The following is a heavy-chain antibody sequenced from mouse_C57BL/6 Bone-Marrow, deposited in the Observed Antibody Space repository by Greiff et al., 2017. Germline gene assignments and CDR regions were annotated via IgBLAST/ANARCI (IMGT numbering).Heavy chain of an antibody. Sequence: QVHVKQPGAELVKPGASVKMSCKASGNTFTSYWIPWVKQRPGQGLEWIGDIYPGSGSTNYNEKFKSKATLTVDTSSSTAYMQRSSLTSEDSAVYYGARDYDYDGWYFDVWGTGTTVTVSS. J-gene: IGHJ1*03. D-gene: IGHD2-4*01. CDR2: IYPGSGST. CDR3: ARDYDYDGWYFDV. CDR1: GNTFTSYW. V-gene: IGHV1-55*01.